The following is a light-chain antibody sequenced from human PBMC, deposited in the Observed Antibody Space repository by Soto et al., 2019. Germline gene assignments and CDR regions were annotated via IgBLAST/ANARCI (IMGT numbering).Light chain of an antibody. J-gene: IGLJ3*02. Sequence: QSVLTQPASGSGSPGQSSTSSCAGTSSDIGAYNFVSWYQQHPGKVSKLIIYEVSHRRSGVSDRFSGSKSGNITALTVSPLQPGHPADYYCHSYTIRNSTVFGGGTMGTVL. CDR1: SSDIGAYNF. V-gene: IGLV2-14*01. CDR3: HSYTIRNSTV. CDR2: EVS.